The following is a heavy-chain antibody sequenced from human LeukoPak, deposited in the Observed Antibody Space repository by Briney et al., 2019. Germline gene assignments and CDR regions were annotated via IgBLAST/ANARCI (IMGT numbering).Heavy chain of an antibody. V-gene: IGHV4-39*07. CDR1: GGSISSSTYY. CDR2: MYYIGST. CDR3: ARDHPYCSSTSCYTY. J-gene: IGHJ4*02. Sequence: SETLSLTCTVSGGSISSSTYYWGWIRQPPGKGLEWIASMYYIGSTYYNPSLKSRVTISQDTSKNQFSLKLSSVTAADTAVYYCARDHPYCSSTSCYTYWGQGTLVTVSS. D-gene: IGHD2-2*02.